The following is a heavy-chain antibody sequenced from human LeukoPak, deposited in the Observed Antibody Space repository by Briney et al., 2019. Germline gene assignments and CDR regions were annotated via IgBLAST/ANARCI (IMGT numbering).Heavy chain of an antibody. CDR3: LGSSFHLSWFDP. Sequence: GGSLRLSCAASGFTFSSYAMSWVRQAPGKGLEWVSAISGSGGSTYYADSVKGRFTISRDNSKNTLYLQMNSLRAEDTAVYYCLGSSFHLSWFDPWGQGTLVTVSS. CDR2: ISGSGGST. CDR1: GFTFSSYA. V-gene: IGHV3-23*01. D-gene: IGHD6-6*01. J-gene: IGHJ5*02.